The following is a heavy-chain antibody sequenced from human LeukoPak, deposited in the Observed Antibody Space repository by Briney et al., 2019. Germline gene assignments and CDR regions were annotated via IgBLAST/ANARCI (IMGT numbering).Heavy chain of an antibody. D-gene: IGHD2-2*01. Sequence: PGGSLRLSCAASAFTFSSYAMNWVRQAPGKGLEWVSTISGSGGATWYADSVKGRFTISRDNPENTLYLQMNSLRAEDTAVYYCAKDSAVVPAAPYGVDVWGQGTTVTVSS. CDR1: AFTFSSYA. J-gene: IGHJ6*02. CDR2: ISGSGGAT. CDR3: AKDSAVVPAAPYGVDV. V-gene: IGHV3-23*01.